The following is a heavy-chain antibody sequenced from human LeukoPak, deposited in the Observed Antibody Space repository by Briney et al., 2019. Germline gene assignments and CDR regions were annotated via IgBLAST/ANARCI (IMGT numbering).Heavy chain of an antibody. J-gene: IGHJ3*02. Sequence: GGSLRLSCAASGFTFSHYAMSWVRQAPGKGLEWVSAISGSGYSTYYADSVKGRFTISRDDSKNTLSLQMNSLRPEDTAVHYCANDFYSRILLIVGAASDIWGRGTMVTVSS. CDR1: GFTFSHYA. CDR3: ANDFYSRILLIVGAASDI. CDR2: ISGSGYST. V-gene: IGHV3-23*01. D-gene: IGHD3-22*01.